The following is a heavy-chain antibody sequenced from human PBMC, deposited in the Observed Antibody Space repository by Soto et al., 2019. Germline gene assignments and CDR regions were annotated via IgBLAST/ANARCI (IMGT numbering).Heavy chain of an antibody. D-gene: IGHD1-1*01. CDR2: MNPNNGNA. V-gene: IGHV1-8*01. CDR3: ARRKERSVPNYPAL. Sequence: GAAVKVSYKATGCTFITQDFSWVRQAAGQGLEWMGWMNPNNGNAGFAQKVRGRINMTRNTAISTAYLELSSLRSDDSAVYFCARRKERSVPNYPALWGKETQATV. J-gene: IGHJ4*02. CDR1: GCTFITQD.